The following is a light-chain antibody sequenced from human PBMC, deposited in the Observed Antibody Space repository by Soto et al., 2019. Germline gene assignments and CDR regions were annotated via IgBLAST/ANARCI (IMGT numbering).Light chain of an antibody. Sequence: DIQLTQSPSFLSASVGDTVTITCRASQGMSTYLAWYQQKPGKVPKLLIRSASTLQSGVPPRFSGGGSGTEFTPTNSTLQPDDSGIYYCQQLNGYQLAFGGGTNVEIK. V-gene: IGKV1-9*01. CDR2: SAS. J-gene: IGKJ4*01. CDR1: QGMSTY. CDR3: QQLNGYQLA.